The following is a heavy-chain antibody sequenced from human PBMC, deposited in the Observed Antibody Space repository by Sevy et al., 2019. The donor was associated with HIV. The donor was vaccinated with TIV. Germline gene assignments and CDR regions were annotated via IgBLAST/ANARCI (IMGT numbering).Heavy chain of an antibody. Sequence: ASVKVSCKASGGTISTYAFNWVRQAPGQGLEWVGGIIPILGTTNYAQKFQGRVSIIADESTGTAYMTLSRLTSEDTAVYYCTKDLMEATMGFDHWGQGALVTVSS. CDR2: IIPILGTT. D-gene: IGHD2-8*01. CDR3: TKDLMEATMGFDH. V-gene: IGHV1-69*13. CDR1: GGTISTYA. J-gene: IGHJ4*02.